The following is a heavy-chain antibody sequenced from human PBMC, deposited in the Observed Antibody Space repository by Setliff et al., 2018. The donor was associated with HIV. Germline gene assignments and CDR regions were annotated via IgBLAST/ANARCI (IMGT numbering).Heavy chain of an antibody. D-gene: IGHD6-19*01. CDR3: ARRSGWSLDY. V-gene: IGHV4-4*02. Sequence: SETLSLTCAVSGGSISSSNWWSWVRQPPGKGLEWIGEINRSGSTNYNPSLKSRVTISVDTSKNQLSLKLSSVTAADTAVYYCARRSGWSLDYWGQGTLVTVSS. J-gene: IGHJ4*02. CDR2: INRSGST. CDR1: GGSISSSNW.